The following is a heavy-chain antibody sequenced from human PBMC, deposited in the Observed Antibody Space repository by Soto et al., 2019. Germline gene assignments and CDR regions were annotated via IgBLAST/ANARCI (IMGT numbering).Heavy chain of an antibody. V-gene: IGHV6-1*01. J-gene: IGHJ6*01. CDR3: ARDTLPALGYCSSTSCCPVYGMDV. CDR2: TYYRSKWYN. Sequence: HSQTLSLTCAISGDSVSSNSAAWNWIRQSPSRGLEWLGRTYYRSKWYNDYAVSVKSRITINPGTSKNQFSLQLNSVTPEDTAVYYCARDTLPALGYCSSTSCCPVYGMDVRGRGSTV. D-gene: IGHD2-2*01. CDR1: GDSVSSNSAA.